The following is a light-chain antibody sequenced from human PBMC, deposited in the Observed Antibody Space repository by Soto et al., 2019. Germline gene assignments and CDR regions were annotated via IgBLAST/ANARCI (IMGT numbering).Light chain of an antibody. CDR3: HQYFTTPYT. CDR1: QSVLYSSNNKDY. J-gene: IGKJ2*01. CDR2: WAS. Sequence: DIVMTQSPDSLAVSLGERATINCKSSQSVLYSSNNKDYLAWFQLKPGQPPKLLIYWASTREYGVPDRFSGSGSGTDFTLTISSLQAEDVAVYYCHQYFTTPYTFGQGTKLQIK. V-gene: IGKV4-1*01.